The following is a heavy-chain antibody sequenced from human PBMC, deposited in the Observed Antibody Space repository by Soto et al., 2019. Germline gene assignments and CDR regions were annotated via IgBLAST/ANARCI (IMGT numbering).Heavy chain of an antibody. Sequence: QVQLQESGPVLLKPSQTLSHTCTVSGGSIRNGGYYWRWIRQQPGKGLEWIGNIYYSGTTIYNPSLKSRLTMSVGTSKRQFSLKLSSVTAADAAVYYCARADIFNYFYGMDVWGQGTTVTVSS. CDR3: ARADIFNYFYGMDV. CDR1: GGSIRNGGYY. CDR2: IYYSGTT. D-gene: IGHD2-21*01. J-gene: IGHJ6*02. V-gene: IGHV4-31*03.